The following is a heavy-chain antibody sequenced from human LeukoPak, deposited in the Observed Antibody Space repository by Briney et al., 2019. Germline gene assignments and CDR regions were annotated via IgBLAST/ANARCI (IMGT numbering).Heavy chain of an antibody. D-gene: IGHD2-21*02. CDR2: IRSKAYGGTT. Sequence: GGSLRLSCTASGFTFGDYAMSWVRQAPGKGLEWVGFIRSKAYGGTTEYAASVKGRFTISRDDSKSIAYLQMNSLKTEDTAVYYCTRGAYCRGDCYDYWGQGTLVTVSS. J-gene: IGHJ4*02. CDR1: GFTFGDYA. V-gene: IGHV3-49*04. CDR3: TRGAYCRGDCYDY.